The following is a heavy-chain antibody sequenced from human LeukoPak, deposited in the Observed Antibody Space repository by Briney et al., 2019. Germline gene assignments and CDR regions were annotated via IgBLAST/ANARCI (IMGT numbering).Heavy chain of an antibody. CDR3: ARDFDSPDYYYYGMDV. D-gene: IGHD3-9*01. V-gene: IGHV1-46*01. CDR1: GYTFTSYY. Sequence: VASVKVSCKASGYTFTSYYMHWVRQAPGQGLEWMGIINPSGGSTSYAQKFQGRVTMTRDTSTSTVYMELSSLRSEDTAVYYCARDFDSPDYYYYGMDVWGQGTTVTVSS. CDR2: INPSGGST. J-gene: IGHJ6*02.